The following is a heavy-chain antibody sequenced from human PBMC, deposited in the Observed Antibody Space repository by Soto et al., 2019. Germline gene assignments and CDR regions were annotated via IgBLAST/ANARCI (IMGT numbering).Heavy chain of an antibody. V-gene: IGHV3-48*01. CDR2: ISGSRSTR. CDR1: GFTFSSYS. CDR3: ARDSLYQQGGYSYYYMDV. Sequence: GGSLRLSCAASGFTFSSYSMNWVRQAPGKGLEWISYISGSRSTRYYADSVKGRFTISGDNAKNSLYLQMNSLRAEDTAVYYCARDSLYQQGGYSYYYMDVWGKGTTVTVSS. J-gene: IGHJ6*03. D-gene: IGHD3-16*01.